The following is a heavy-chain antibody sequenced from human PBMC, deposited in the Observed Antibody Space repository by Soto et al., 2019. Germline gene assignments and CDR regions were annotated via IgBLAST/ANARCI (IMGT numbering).Heavy chain of an antibody. Sequence: ASVKVSCKASGYTFTSYAMHWVRQAPGQRLECMGWINAGNGNTKYSQKFQGRVTITRDTSASTTYMELSSLRSEDTAVYYCTRRRDWTAVDPLDYWGQGTLVTVSS. D-gene: IGHD5-18*01. CDR3: TRRRDWTAVDPLDY. V-gene: IGHV1-3*01. J-gene: IGHJ4*02. CDR2: INAGNGNT. CDR1: GYTFTSYA.